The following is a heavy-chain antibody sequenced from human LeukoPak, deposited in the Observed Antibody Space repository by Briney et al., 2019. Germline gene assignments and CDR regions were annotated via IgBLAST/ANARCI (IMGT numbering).Heavy chain of an antibody. V-gene: IGHV3-23*01. CDR1: GLTFTNAW. J-gene: IGHJ4*02. Sequence: GGSLRLSCAASGLTFTNAWMSWVRQAPGMRLEWVSTISSSGDSTNYADSVEGRFTISRDNSKNTLYLQVNSLRADDTALYYCAKFFLPYLAGGTGSRWGQGTLVTVSS. D-gene: IGHD3-10*01. CDR3: AKFFLPYLAGGTGSR. CDR2: ISSSGDST.